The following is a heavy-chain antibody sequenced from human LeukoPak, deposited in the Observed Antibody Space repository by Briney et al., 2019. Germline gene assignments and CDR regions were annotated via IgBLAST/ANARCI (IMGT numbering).Heavy chain of an antibody. Sequence: SGGSLRLSCAASGFTFSSYAMHWVRQAPGKGLEWVAVISYDGSNKYYADSVKGRFTISRDNSKNTLYLQMNSLRAEDTAVYYCARGRLGGDLDYWGQGTLVTVSS. CDR1: GFTFSSYA. V-gene: IGHV3-30*04. J-gene: IGHJ4*02. CDR2: ISYDGSNK. D-gene: IGHD3-10*01. CDR3: ARGRLGGDLDY.